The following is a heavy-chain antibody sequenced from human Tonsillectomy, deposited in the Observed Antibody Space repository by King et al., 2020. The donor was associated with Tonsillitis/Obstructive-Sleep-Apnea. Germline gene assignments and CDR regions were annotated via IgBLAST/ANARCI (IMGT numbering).Heavy chain of an antibody. J-gene: IGHJ2*01. D-gene: IGHD6-19*01. CDR3: ARVLTGYSSGWSDLYFDR. V-gene: IGHV3-20*04. CDR2: INWNGGST. Sequence: VQLVESGGGVVRPGGTLRLSCAASGFTFDDYGMSWVRQAPGKGLEWVSGINWNGGSTGYADSVKGRFTISRDNAKNSLYLQMNSLRAEDTALYYCARVLTGYSSGWSDLYFDRWGRGTLVPVS. CDR1: GFTFDDYG.